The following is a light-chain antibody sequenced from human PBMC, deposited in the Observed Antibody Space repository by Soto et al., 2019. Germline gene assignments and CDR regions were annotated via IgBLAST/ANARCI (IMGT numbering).Light chain of an antibody. CDR3: QQYNNWPPWT. Sequence: ELGVTQSQATLSVSPGERATLSCRARQSVSSNLAWYQQKPGQAPRLLIYGASTRATGIPARFSGRGSGIELTLTIISLQSEDFAFYYSQQYNNWPPWTFGQGNTVEIK. CDR2: GAS. CDR1: QSVSSN. V-gene: IGKV3-15*01. J-gene: IGKJ1*01.